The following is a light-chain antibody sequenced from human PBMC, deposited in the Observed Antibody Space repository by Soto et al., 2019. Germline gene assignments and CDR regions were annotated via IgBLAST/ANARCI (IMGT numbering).Light chain of an antibody. CDR1: QRISSK. CDR2: GTS. V-gene: IGKV3D-15*01. Sequence: EIVMTQSPATLSLSPGERVTLSCRASQRISSKLAWYQQKPGQAPRLLIYGTSTRATGIPDRFSGSGSGTEFTLTISSLQSEDFAIYHCEQYDNKPPITFGQGTRLEIK. J-gene: IGKJ5*01. CDR3: EQYDNKPPIT.